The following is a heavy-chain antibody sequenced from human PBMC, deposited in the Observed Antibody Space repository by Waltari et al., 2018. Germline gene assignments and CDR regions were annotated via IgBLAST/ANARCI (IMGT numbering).Heavy chain of an antibody. V-gene: IGHV3-48*04. D-gene: IGHD3-22*01. CDR3: ASMAGGSSGYHGGDAFDI. CDR2: ISSSSSTI. J-gene: IGHJ3*02. Sequence: EVQLVESGGGLVQPGGSLRLSCAASGFTFSSYSMNWVRQAPGKGLEWVSYISSSSSTIYYADSVKGRFTISRDNAKNSLYLQMNSLRAEDTAVYYCASMAGGSSGYHGGDAFDIWGQGTMVTVSS. CDR1: GFTFSSYS.